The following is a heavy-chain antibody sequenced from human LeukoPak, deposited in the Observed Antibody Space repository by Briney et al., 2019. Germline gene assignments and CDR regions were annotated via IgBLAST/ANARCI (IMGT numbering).Heavy chain of an antibody. V-gene: IGHV3-21*01. Sequence: GGSLRLSCAASGFTFSSYSMNWVRQAPGKGLEWVSSINTSSSNIYYADSVKGRFTISRDNAKNSLYLQMNSLRAEDTAVYYCARVPVNWNLDYWGEGTLVTVSS. CDR2: INTSSSNI. CDR1: GFTFSSYS. D-gene: IGHD1-20*01. J-gene: IGHJ4*02. CDR3: ARVPVNWNLDY.